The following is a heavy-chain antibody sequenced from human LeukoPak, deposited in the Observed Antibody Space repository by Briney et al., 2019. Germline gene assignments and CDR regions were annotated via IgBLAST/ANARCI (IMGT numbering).Heavy chain of an antibody. CDR1: GGSVISGTYY. D-gene: IGHD6-6*01. Sequence: SETLSLTCTASGGSVISGTYYWTWIRQPAGKGLEWIGRIYTSGSTNFNPSLKSRVSISLDTSQNQFSLKVSTVTAADTAVYYCAREGAARNFDYWGQGILVTVSS. CDR2: IYTSGST. CDR3: AREGAARNFDY. V-gene: IGHV4-61*02. J-gene: IGHJ4*02.